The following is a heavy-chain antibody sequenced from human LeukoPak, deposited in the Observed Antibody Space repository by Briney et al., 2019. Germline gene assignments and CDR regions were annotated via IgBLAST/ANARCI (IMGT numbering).Heavy chain of an antibody. Sequence: SETLSLTCTVSGGSISSYYWSWIRQPPGKGLEWIGYIYYSGSTNYNPPLKSRVTISIDTSNNKFALKLSSVTAADTTLYYCARQGDYYDISGYLWGQGTLVTVSS. CDR1: GGSISSYY. CDR2: IYYSGST. J-gene: IGHJ5*02. V-gene: IGHV4-59*08. CDR3: ARQGDYYDISGYL. D-gene: IGHD3-22*01.